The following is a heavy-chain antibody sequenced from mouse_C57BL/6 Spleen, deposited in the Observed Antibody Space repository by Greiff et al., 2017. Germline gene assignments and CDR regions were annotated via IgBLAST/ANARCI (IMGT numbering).Heavy chain of an antibody. Sequence: VQGVESGPELVKPGASVKISCKASGYAFSSSWMNWVKQRPGKGLEWIGRIYPGDGDTNYNGKFKGKATLTADKSSSTAYMQLSSLTSEDSAVYFCARVLLGGYFDVWGTGTTVTVSS. J-gene: IGHJ1*03. CDR1: GYAFSSSW. CDR3: ARVLLGGYFDV. CDR2: IYPGDGDT. D-gene: IGHD1-1*01. V-gene: IGHV1-82*01.